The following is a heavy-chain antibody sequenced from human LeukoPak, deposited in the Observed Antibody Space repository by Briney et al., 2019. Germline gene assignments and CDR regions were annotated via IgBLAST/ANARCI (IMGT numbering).Heavy chain of an antibody. CDR3: ARDQFLGYCSSTSCSNWFDP. D-gene: IGHD2-2*01. Sequence: PSETLSLTCTVSGGSISSYYWSWIRQPAGKGLEWIGRIYSSGNTNYNPSLKGRLTMSVDTSKTQFSLKLSSVTAADTAVYYCARDQFLGYCSSTSCSNWFDPWGQGTLVTVSS. J-gene: IGHJ5*02. CDR1: GGSISSYY. CDR2: IYSSGNT. V-gene: IGHV4-4*07.